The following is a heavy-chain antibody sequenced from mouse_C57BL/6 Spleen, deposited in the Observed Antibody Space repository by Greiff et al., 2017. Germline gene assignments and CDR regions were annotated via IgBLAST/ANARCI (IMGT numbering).Heavy chain of an antibody. CDR1: GYTFTSYW. CDR3: ARWGAWFAY. Sequence: QVQLQQPGAELVKPGASVTMSCKASGYTFTSYWITWVKQWPGQGLEWIGDIYPGSGSTNYNEKFKSKATLTVDTSSSTAYMQLSSRTSEDSAVYYCARWGAWFAYWGQGTLVTVSA. V-gene: IGHV1-55*01. CDR2: IYPGSGST. J-gene: IGHJ3*01.